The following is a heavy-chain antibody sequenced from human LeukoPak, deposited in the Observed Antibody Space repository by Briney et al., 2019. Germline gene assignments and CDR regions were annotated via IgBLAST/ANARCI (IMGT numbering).Heavy chain of an antibody. J-gene: IGHJ4*02. CDR1: GGSISSGDYY. Sequence: SQTLSLTCTVSGGSISSGDYYWSWIRQPPGKGLEWIGYIYYSGSTYYNPSLKSRVTISVDTSKNQFSLKLSSVTAADTAVYYCARESPYDILTGYSQYYYDYWGQGTLVTVSS. D-gene: IGHD3-9*01. CDR3: ARESPYDILTGYSQYYYDY. CDR2: IYYSGST. V-gene: IGHV4-30-4*08.